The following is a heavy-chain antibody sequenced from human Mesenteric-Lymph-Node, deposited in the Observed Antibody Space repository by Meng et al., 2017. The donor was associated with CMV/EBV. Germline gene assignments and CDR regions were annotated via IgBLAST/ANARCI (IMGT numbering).Heavy chain of an antibody. CDR2: FIPIFGTA. D-gene: IGHD2-2*01. Sequence: GGTFSKYAISWVRQAPRQGLEWMGGFIPIFGTADYAQKFQGRVMITADDSTSMAYMELSSLRSDDTAVYYCARACSSTSCYGNFDYWGQGTLVTVSS. J-gene: IGHJ4*02. V-gene: IGHV1-69*01. CDR3: ARACSSTSCYGNFDY. CDR1: GGTFSKYA.